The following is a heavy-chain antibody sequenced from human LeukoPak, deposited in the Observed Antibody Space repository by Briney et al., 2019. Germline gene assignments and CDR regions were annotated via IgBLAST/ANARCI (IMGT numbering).Heavy chain of an antibody. CDR1: GFTFSSYG. Sequence: GGSLRLSCAASGFTFSSYGMHWVRQAPAKGLEWVAVISYDGSNKYYADSVKGRFTISRGNSKNTLYLQMNSLRAEDTAVYYCAKDFARYYYGSGSPWGQGTLVTVSS. CDR3: AKDFARYYYGSGSP. J-gene: IGHJ5*02. CDR2: ISYDGSNK. D-gene: IGHD3-10*01. V-gene: IGHV3-30*18.